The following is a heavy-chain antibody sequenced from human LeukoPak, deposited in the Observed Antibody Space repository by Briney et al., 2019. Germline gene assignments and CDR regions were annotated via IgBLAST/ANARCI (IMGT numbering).Heavy chain of an antibody. Sequence: SETLSLTCTVSGGSTSSYSWGWIRQPPGKGLEWIGSMYHSGSTYYNPSLKSRVTISVDTPKNHFSLKLSSVTAADTAVYYCARRYYYVSGSYYNHFDPWGQGTPVTVSS. D-gene: IGHD3-10*01. CDR1: GGSTSSYS. J-gene: IGHJ5*02. V-gene: IGHV4-39*02. CDR3: ARRYYYVSGSYYNHFDP. CDR2: MYHSGST.